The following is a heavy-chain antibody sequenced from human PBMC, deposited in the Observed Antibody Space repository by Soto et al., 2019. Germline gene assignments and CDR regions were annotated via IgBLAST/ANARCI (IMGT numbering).Heavy chain of an antibody. CDR3: AREGGRHCSPTRCYNAFDI. CDR2: ISSTSSTI. V-gene: IGHV3-48*02. Sequence: XSVKVSCASSGFSFGAFSMNWVRQAPGKGLEWVSYISSTSSTIYYGDSVKGRFTISRDNAKNSLYLQMNSLRDEDTAVYYCAREGGRHCSPTRCYNAFDIWGQGTMVTVSS. D-gene: IGHD2-2*02. CDR1: GFSFGAFS. J-gene: IGHJ3*02.